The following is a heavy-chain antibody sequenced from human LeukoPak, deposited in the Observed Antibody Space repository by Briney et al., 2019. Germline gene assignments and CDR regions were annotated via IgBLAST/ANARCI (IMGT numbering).Heavy chain of an antibody. Sequence: SETLSLTCAVYGGSFSGYYWSWIRQPPGKGLEWIGEINHSGSTNYNPSLKSRVTMSVDTSKNQFSLKLSSVTAADTAVYYCARDVRDYDILTGYYRGFDPWGQGTLVTVSS. D-gene: IGHD3-9*01. CDR3: ARDVRDYDILTGYYRGFDP. CDR1: GGSFSGYY. CDR2: INHSGST. V-gene: IGHV4-34*01. J-gene: IGHJ5*02.